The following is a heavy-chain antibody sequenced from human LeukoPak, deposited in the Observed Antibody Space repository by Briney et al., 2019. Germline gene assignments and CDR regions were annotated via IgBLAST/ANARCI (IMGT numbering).Heavy chain of an antibody. CDR1: GFTFSSYG. Sequence: PGGSLRLSCAASGFTFSSYGMHWVRQAPGKGLEWVAVISYDGSNKYYADSVKGRFTISRDNSKNTLYLQMNSLRAEDTAVYYCAKGSNYYGSGSYDWFDPWGQGTLVTVSS. V-gene: IGHV3-30*18. D-gene: IGHD3-10*01. CDR3: AKGSNYYGSGSYDWFDP. J-gene: IGHJ5*02. CDR2: ISYDGSNK.